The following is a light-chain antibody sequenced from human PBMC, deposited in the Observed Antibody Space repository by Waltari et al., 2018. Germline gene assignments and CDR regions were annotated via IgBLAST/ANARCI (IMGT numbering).Light chain of an antibody. CDR1: QSISIY. CDR3: QQSYTMPLT. V-gene: IGKV1-39*01. Sequence: DIQMTQSPSSLSASVGDRVTITCRASQSISIYLNWYQQKPGKAPKLLIYAASRLQSGVPSRFSGSGSGTDFTLTISSLQPEDSATYFCQQSYTMPLTFGGGTKVVIK. CDR2: AAS. J-gene: IGKJ4*01.